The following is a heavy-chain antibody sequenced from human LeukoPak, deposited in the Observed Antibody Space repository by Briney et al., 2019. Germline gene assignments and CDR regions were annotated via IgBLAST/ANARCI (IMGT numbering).Heavy chain of an antibody. D-gene: IGHD6-19*01. CDR1: GFTLSSYE. V-gene: IGHV3-23*05. CDR3: ARNSGWYGVS. J-gene: IGHJ4*02. CDR2: IEYSESNT. Sequence: PGGSLRLSFAASGFTLSSYEMSWSRQSPGKGLEWFSSIEYSESNTHYADPVKGRFTIPRDNAKKTPYLQLNRLRDEDTAVYYCARNSGWYGVSWGQGTLVTVSS.